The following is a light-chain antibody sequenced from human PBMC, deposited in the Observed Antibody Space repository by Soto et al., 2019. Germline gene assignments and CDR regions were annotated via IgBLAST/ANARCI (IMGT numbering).Light chain of an antibody. V-gene: IGKV3-15*01. J-gene: IGKJ1*01. CDR2: GAS. Sequence: EIVVTQSPATLSVSQGERATLSCRASQRVSSNLAWYQQKPGQAPRLLINGASTRATGIPARFSGSGSGTEFSLTISSLQSEDFAVYYCQQYSDWPPTFGQGTKVDI. CDR3: QQYSDWPPT. CDR1: QRVSSN.